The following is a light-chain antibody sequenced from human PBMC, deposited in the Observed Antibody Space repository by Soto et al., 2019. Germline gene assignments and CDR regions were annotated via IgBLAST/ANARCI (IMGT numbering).Light chain of an antibody. CDR3: HHYSKSLWT. CDR2: GAS. CDR1: QSVASSY. J-gene: IGKJ1*01. Sequence: EIVLTQSTGTLSLSPGEGATLSCSASQSVASSYLAWYRQKPGRTPRLLIYGASSTATGVPDRFTGRGSGTHFTLTISRLEPEDFAVYFCHHYSKSLWTFGQGTKVDIK. V-gene: IGKV3-20*01.